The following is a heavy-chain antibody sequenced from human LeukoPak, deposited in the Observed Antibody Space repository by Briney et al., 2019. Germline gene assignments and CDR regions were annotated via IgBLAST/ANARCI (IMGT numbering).Heavy chain of an antibody. CDR1: GGSISSYY. D-gene: IGHD5-18*01. CDR2: IYYSGST. Sequence: TSETLSLTCTVSGGSISSYYWSWIRQPPGKGLEWIGYIYYSGSTNYNPSLKSRVTISVDTSKNQFSLKLSSVTAADTAVYYCARASGYSYPPDWGQGTLVTVSS. V-gene: IGHV4-59*01. J-gene: IGHJ4*02. CDR3: ARASGYSYPPD.